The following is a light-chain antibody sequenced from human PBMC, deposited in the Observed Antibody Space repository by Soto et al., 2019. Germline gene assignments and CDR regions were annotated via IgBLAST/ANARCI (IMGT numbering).Light chain of an antibody. J-gene: IGKJ4*01. CDR3: QQYSSSPVT. CDR2: GVS. CDR1: QRVSNTY. Sequence: LAQFPGTLSLSPGERATLSCRASQRVSNTYLAWYQQKPGQAPRLLIYGVSSRATGIPDRFSGSGSGTDFTLTISRLEPEDFAVYYCQQYSSSPVTFGGGTKVDIK. V-gene: IGKV3-20*01.